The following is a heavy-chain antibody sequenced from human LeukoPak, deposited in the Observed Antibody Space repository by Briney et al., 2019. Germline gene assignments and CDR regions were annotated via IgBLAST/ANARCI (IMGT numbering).Heavy chain of an antibody. V-gene: IGHV1-8*02. CDR3: ARGPAAGY. CDR2: MNPNSGNT. CDR1: GYTFTGYY. D-gene: IGHD6-13*01. Sequence: ASVKVSCKASGYTFTGYYMHWVRQAPGQGLEWMGWMNPNSGNTGYAQKFQGRVTMTRNTSISTAYMELSSLRSEDTAVYYCARGPAAGYWGQGTLVTVSS. J-gene: IGHJ4*02.